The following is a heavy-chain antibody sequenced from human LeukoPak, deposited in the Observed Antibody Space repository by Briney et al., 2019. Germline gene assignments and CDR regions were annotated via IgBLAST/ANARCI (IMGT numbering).Heavy chain of an antibody. CDR2: ISYDGSNK. D-gene: IGHD3-10*01. V-gene: IGHV3-30*03. CDR1: GFTFSCYG. CDR3: ASHGGSGSSNWFDP. J-gene: IGHJ5*02. Sequence: PGGSLRLSCAASGFTFSCYGMHWVRQAPGKGLEWVAVISYDGSNKYYADSVKGRFTISRDNSKNTLYLQMNSLRAEDTAVYYCASHGGSGSSNWFDPWGQGTLVTVSS.